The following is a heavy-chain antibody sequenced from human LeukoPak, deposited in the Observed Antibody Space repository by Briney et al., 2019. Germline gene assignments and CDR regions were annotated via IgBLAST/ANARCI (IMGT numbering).Heavy chain of an antibody. J-gene: IGHJ5*02. D-gene: IGHD5-12*01. Sequence: ASVKVSCKASGYTFTGYYMHWVRQAPGQGLEWMGIINPSGGSTSYAQKFQGRVTMTRDTSTSTVYMELSSLRSEDTAVYYCARVATTYGWFDPWGQGTLVTVSS. V-gene: IGHV1-46*01. CDR3: ARVATTYGWFDP. CDR1: GYTFTGYY. CDR2: INPSGGST.